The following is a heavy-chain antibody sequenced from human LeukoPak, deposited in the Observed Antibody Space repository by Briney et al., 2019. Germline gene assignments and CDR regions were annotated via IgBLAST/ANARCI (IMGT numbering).Heavy chain of an antibody. V-gene: IGHV4-34*01. D-gene: IGHD3-3*01. Sequence: SETLSLTCAVYGGSFSGYYWSWIRQPPGKGLEWIGEINHSGSTNYNPSLKSRVTISVDTSKNQFSLKLSSVTAADTAVYYCARARFYYMDVWGKGTTVTVSS. CDR2: INHSGST. J-gene: IGHJ6*03. CDR1: GGSFSGYY. CDR3: ARARFYYMDV.